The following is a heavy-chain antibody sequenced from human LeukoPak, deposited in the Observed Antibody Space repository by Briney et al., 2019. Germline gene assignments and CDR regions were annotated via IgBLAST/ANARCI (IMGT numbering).Heavy chain of an antibody. V-gene: IGHV3-66*01. Sequence: PGGSLRLSCAASGFTVSSNYMSWVRQAPGKGLEWVSVIYSGGGTSYADSVKGRFTVSRDNSMNTLYLQMNSLRAEDTAVYYCARVRSLYYFDYWGQRTLVTVSS. CDR3: ARVRSLYYFDY. CDR1: GFTVSSNY. CDR2: IYSGGGT. J-gene: IGHJ4*02.